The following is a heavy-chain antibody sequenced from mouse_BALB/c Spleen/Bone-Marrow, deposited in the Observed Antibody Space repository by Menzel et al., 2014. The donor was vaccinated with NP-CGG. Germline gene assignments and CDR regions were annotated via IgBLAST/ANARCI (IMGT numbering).Heavy chain of an antibody. J-gene: IGHJ3*01. V-gene: IGHV3-2*02. CDR2: ISYSGST. D-gene: IGHD2-4*01. Sequence: EVKVVDSGPGLVKPSQSLSLTCIVTGYSITRDYAWNWIRQFPGNKLEWMGYISYSGSTTYNPSLESRISITRDTSKNQFFLQLNSVTTEDTATYYCARSSSYDYDVGFAYWGQGTLVTVSA. CDR1: GYSITRDYA. CDR3: ARSSSYDYDVGFAY.